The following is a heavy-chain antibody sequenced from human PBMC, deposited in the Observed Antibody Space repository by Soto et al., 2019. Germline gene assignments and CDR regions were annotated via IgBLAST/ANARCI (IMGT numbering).Heavy chain of an antibody. J-gene: IGHJ3*01. V-gene: IGHV6-1*01. CDR3: ARKASVELRDAFDV. Sequence: QVQLHQSGPGLVQPSQTLSLTCGISGDSVSSNSAAWNWIRQSPSRGLEWLGRTYYRSKWYNDYALSVKSRITINSDTSKNQFSLQLNSVTPDDTAVYYCARKASVELRDAFDVWGQGTMVTVSS. D-gene: IGHD1-7*01. CDR1: GDSVSSNSAA. CDR2: TYYRSKWYN.